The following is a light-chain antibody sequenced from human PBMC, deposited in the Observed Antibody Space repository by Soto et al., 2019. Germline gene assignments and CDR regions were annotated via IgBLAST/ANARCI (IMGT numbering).Light chain of an antibody. Sequence: QSALTQPASVSGSPGPSITISCTGTSSDVGGYNSVSWFQQHPSKAPKLIIYEVSHRPSGVSIRFSGYKSGNTAALTISGLQAEDEADYYCNSYRHSTTLVFGTGTKLTVL. V-gene: IGLV2-14*01. CDR1: SSDVGGYNS. CDR3: NSYRHSTTLV. CDR2: EVS. J-gene: IGLJ1*01.